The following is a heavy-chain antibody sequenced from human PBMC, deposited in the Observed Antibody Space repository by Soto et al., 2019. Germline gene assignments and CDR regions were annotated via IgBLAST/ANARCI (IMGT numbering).Heavy chain of an antibody. CDR1: GGNFNSYG. CDR2: IIPMFGIV. D-gene: IGHD3-9*01. Sequence: QVHLVQSGTEARKPGSSVNVSCETSGGNFNSYGFNWVRQVPGQRLEWMGGIIPMFGIVKVGQIFQPRVAVTADQATGKVYMELTRLRPEDTAVYYCAGEVGGTGLQFWGQGTRVIVSS. V-gene: IGHV1-69*12. J-gene: IGHJ4*02. CDR3: AGEVGGTGLQF.